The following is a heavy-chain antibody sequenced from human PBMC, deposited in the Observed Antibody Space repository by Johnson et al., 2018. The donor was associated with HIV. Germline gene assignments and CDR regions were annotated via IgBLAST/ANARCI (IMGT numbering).Heavy chain of an antibody. D-gene: IGHD5-24*01. J-gene: IGHJ3*02. Sequence: QVQLVESGGGVVRPGGSLRLSCAASGFTFDDYAMSWVRQAPGKGLEWVAAMWYDGSNKYYADSVKGRFTISRDNSKNTLYLEMNSMRPEDMAVYYCARGGLEMATITDAFDIWGQGTMVTVSS. CDR1: GFTFDDYA. V-gene: IGHV3-33*08. CDR3: ARGGLEMATITDAFDI. CDR2: MWYDGSNK.